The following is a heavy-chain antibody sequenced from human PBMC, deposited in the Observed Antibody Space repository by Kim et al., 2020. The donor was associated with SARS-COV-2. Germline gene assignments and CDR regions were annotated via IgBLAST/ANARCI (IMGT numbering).Heavy chain of an antibody. J-gene: IGHJ4*02. CDR3: ARTHYGDYV. CDR1: GFTFSTYW. CDR2: INQGGTEK. D-gene: IGHD4-17*01. Sequence: GGSLRLSCAASGFTFSTYWMTWVRQAPGKGLELVANINQGGTEKYYVASVKGRYTISRDNAKNSLFLDVNSLRVEDTAGYYCARTHYGDYVWGQGTLVTVSS. V-gene: IGHV3-7*01.